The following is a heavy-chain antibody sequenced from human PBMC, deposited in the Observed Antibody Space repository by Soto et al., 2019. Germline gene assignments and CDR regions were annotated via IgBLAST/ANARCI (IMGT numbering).Heavy chain of an antibody. CDR3: ARVYTVTTTLYYDGLDV. J-gene: IGHJ6*02. Sequence: QVQLQESGPGLVTPSETLSLTCTVSGGSISPYYWSWIRQPPGTGLEWVGYIFDSVSTKYNPSLKSRVSMSVDTSTNQLSLKLTSVSAADTAVYYCARVYTVTTTLYYDGLDVCGHGTTVTGSS. CDR1: GGSISPYY. CDR2: IFDSVST. V-gene: IGHV4-59*01. D-gene: IGHD4-17*01.